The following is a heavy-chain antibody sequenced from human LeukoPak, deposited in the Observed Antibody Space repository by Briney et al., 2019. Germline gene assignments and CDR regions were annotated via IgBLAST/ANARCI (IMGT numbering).Heavy chain of an antibody. CDR1: GFTFSSYE. D-gene: IGHD3-10*01. CDR2: INHSGST. V-gene: IGHV4-34*08. Sequence: GSLRLSCAASGFTFSSYEMNWVRQPPGKGLEWIGEINHSGSTDYNPSLKSRVTISVDTSKNQFSLKLSSVTAADTAVYYCATRKRAYYYGSGSYDYWGQGTLVTVSS. J-gene: IGHJ4*02. CDR3: ATRKRAYYYGSGSYDY.